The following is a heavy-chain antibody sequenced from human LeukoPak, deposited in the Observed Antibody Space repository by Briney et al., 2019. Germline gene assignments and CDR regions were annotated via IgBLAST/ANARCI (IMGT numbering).Heavy chain of an antibody. CDR2: INPNSGGT. CDR1: GYTFTRYY. D-gene: IGHD3-10*01. Sequence: GASVKVSCKASGYTFTRYYMHWVRQAPGQGLEWMGWINPNSGGTNYAQKFQGRVTMTRDTSISTAYMELSRLRSDDTAVYYCARDPSSPRRFGELSEGDYWGQGTLVTVSS. CDR3: ARDPSSPRRFGELSEGDY. J-gene: IGHJ4*02. V-gene: IGHV1-2*02.